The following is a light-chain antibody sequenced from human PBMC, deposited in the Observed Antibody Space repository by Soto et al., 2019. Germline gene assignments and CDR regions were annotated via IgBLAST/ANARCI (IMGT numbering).Light chain of an antibody. Sequence: AIQLTQSTSSLSASVGDRVTITCRASEGIKTGVAWYQQKPGKSPKLLIYETSNLASGVSLRFSGTGYGTQVSLTIGGLQPEDFAPYHCQQFSADPLTFGGGTKVESK. CDR3: QQFSADPLT. J-gene: IGKJ4*02. V-gene: IGKV1-13*02. CDR1: EGIKTG. CDR2: ETS.